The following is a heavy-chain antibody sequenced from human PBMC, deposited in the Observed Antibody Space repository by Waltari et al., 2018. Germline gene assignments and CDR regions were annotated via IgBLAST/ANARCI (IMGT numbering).Heavy chain of an antibody. CDR1: GGSISSSGYY. J-gene: IGHJ4*02. CDR2: IYTSGRT. Sequence: QVQLQESGPGLVKPSQTLSLTCTVSGGSISSSGYYWSWIRQPAGKGLEWIGRIYTSGRTNYNPSLKSRVTMSVDTSKNQFSLKMSSVTAADTAVYYCARGGSGTTGFDYWGQGTLVTVSS. CDR3: ARGGSGTTGFDY. D-gene: IGHD1-1*01. V-gene: IGHV4-61*02.